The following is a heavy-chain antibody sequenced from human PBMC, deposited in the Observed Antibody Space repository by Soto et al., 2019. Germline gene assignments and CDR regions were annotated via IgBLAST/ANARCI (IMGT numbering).Heavy chain of an antibody. Sequence: VQXVESGGGLVXPGGSLRLSCAASGFTXGDYAMXWXXXXXXXXXVWVSFLSRSGNTIYYADSVKGRFSISRDNAENSXYXQMXXXRVEDTXXXXXXXXXXXXXXDAFDXRGQGTMVTVSA. V-gene: IGHV3-11*01. CDR2: LSRSGNTI. J-gene: IGHJ3*01. CDR1: GFTXGDYA. CDR3: XXXXXXXXXDAFDX.